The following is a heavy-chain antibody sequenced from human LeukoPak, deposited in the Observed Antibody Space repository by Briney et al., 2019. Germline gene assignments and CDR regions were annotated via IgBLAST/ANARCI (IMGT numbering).Heavy chain of an antibody. CDR3: AKGRGDICYSGLEG. CDR2: ICGSDTST. D-gene: IGHD2-15*01. Sequence: GGSLGLSCAASGFTFSSNPMAWVRQAPGKGLEWVSGICGSDTSTNYADSVTGRFTISRDNSKNTLYLQMNSLRADDTAVYYCAKGRGDICYSGLEGWGQGTLVTDSS. V-gene: IGHV3-23*01. J-gene: IGHJ4*02. CDR1: GFTFSSNP.